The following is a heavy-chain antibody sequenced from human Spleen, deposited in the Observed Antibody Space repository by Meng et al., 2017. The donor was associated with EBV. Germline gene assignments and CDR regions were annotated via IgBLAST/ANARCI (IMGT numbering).Heavy chain of an antibody. CDR3: ARGEGDFDSSGFSTWFDL. V-gene: IGHV4-30-4*01. Sequence: VQLQGSGPGLVKPSETLSLTCAVSGASITSGGYYWSWIRQPPGRGLEYIGYIYYSGITYYNPSLKSRMSMSVDTSKNQFSLKLSSVTAADTAVYYCARGEGDFDSSGFSTWFDLWGQGSLVTVSS. D-gene: IGHD3-22*01. J-gene: IGHJ5*02. CDR1: GASITSGGYY. CDR2: IYYSGIT.